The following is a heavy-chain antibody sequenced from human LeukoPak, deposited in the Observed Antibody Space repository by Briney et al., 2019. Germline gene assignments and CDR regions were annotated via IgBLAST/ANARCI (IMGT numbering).Heavy chain of an antibody. V-gene: IGHV3-9*01. D-gene: IGHD5-12*01. J-gene: IGHJ4*02. CDR2: ISWNSGSI. Sequence: PGGSLRLSCAASGFTFDDYAMHWVRQAPGKGLEWVSGISWNSGSIGYADSVKGRFTISRDNAKNSLYLQMNSLRAEDTAVYYCARVKGGYVRGSDYWGQGTLVTVSS. CDR3: ARVKGGYVRGSDY. CDR1: GFTFDDYA.